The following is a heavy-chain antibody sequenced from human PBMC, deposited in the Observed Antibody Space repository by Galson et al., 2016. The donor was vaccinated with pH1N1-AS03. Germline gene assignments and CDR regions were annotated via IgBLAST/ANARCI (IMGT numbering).Heavy chain of an antibody. J-gene: IGHJ3*02. Sequence: SVKVSCKASDYTFGIGWVRQAPGQALEWMGWISTYNGNTKCAQKFQGRVTMTTDTSTSTAYMELRNLRSDDTAVYYCGGGTSDAFDIWGQGTMVIVSS. CDR1: DYTFG. CDR3: GGGTSDAFDI. D-gene: IGHD1-1*01. V-gene: IGHV1-18*01. CDR2: ISTYNGNT.